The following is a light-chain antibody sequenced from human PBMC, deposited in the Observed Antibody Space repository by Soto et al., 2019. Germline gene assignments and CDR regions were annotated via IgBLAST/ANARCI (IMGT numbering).Light chain of an antibody. CDR3: QQFYNWQRT. V-gene: IGKV3-15*01. J-gene: IGKJ1*01. CDR1: QSVSSN. Sequence: IVMTQSPGTLSVSPKERATLSCRASQSVSSNLAWYQQKPGQAPRLLIYGASTRATGIPARLSGSGSETEFTLTISSLQSEDFAVYYCQQFYNWQRTFGQGTKVDIK. CDR2: GAS.